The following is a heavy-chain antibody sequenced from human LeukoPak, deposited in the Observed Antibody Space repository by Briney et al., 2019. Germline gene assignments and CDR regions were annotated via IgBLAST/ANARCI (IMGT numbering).Heavy chain of an antibody. CDR3: ATRRGGHLQEFDY. J-gene: IGHJ4*02. CDR2: VDPEDGET. Sequence: ASVKISCKASGYTFTDYYMHWVQQAPGKGLEWIGRVDPEDGETIYAEKFQGRVTITTHPSTDPAYMELSSLRSEDTAVYYCATRRGGHLQEFDYWGQGTLVTVSS. V-gene: IGHV1-69-2*01. CDR1: GYTFTDYY. D-gene: IGHD3-10*01.